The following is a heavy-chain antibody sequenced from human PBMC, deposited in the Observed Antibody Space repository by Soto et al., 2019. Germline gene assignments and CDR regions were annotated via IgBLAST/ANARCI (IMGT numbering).Heavy chain of an antibody. CDR3: ARDGSRYDFWSGPYYFDY. CDR2: IDYSGST. D-gene: IGHD3-3*01. Sequence: QVQLQESGPGLVKPSETLSLTCTVSGGSISTYYWSWIRQPPGKGLEWIGYIDYSGSTNYNPSLKSRVTISVDTSKNQFSLKLSSVSAADTAVYYCARDGSRYDFWSGPYYFDYWGQGTLVTVSS. J-gene: IGHJ4*02. CDR1: GGSISTYY. V-gene: IGHV4-59*01.